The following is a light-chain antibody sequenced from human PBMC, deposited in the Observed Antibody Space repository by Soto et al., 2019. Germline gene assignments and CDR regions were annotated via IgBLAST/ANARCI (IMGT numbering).Light chain of an antibody. CDR3: QQYHNWPA. Sequence: EIVMTQSPATLSVSPGERATLSCRASQSVFSSLAWYQQKPGQAPRLLIYGAATRATGIPARFSGSGSGTEFTLTISSLQSEDFAVYFCQQYHNWPAFGQGTK. J-gene: IGKJ1*01. V-gene: IGKV3-15*01. CDR1: QSVFSS. CDR2: GAA.